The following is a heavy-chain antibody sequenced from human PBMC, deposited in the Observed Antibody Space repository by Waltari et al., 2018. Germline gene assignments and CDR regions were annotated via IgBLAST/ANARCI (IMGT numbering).Heavy chain of an antibody. V-gene: IGHV4-34*01. CDR2: INHSGST. CDR1: GGSSSGYS. D-gene: IGHD6-6*01. Sequence: QVQLQQWGAGRLTPSETLSLTCAVYGGSSSGYSWRWLHQPPGKGLEWIGEINHSGSTNYNPSLKSRVTISVDTSKNQFSLKLSSVTAAETAVYYCARGRGSSSANNWFDPWGQGTLVTVSS. CDR3: ARGRGSSSANNWFDP. J-gene: IGHJ5*02.